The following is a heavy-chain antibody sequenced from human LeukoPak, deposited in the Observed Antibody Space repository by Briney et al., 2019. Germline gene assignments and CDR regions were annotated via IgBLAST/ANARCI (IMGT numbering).Heavy chain of an antibody. CDR2: IYSGGST. CDR1: GFSLSNYW. CDR3: ARGRMGVGQYAFDI. D-gene: IGHD3-16*01. Sequence: GGSLRLSCAASGFSLSNYWMNWVRQAPGKGLEWVSVIYSGGSTYYADSVKGRFTISRHNSKNTLYLQMNSLRAEDTAVYYCARGRMGVGQYAFDIWGQGTMVTVSS. J-gene: IGHJ3*02. V-gene: IGHV3-53*04.